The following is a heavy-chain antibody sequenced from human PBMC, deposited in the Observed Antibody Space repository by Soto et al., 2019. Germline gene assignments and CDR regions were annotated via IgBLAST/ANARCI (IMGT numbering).Heavy chain of an antibody. D-gene: IGHD3-3*01. V-gene: IGHV3-23*01. Sequence: EVQLLESGGGLVQPGGSLRLSCAASGFTFSSYAMSWVRQAPGKGLEWVSAISGSGGSTYYADSVKGRFTISRDNSKNTQXLQMNSLRAEDTAVYYCAKERYYDFWSGYPNWFDPWGQGTLVTVSS. CDR3: AKERYYDFWSGYPNWFDP. J-gene: IGHJ5*02. CDR2: ISGSGGST. CDR1: GFTFSSYA.